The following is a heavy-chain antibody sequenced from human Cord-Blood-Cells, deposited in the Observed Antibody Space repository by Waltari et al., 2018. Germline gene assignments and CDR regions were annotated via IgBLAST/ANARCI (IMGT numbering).Heavy chain of an antibody. J-gene: IGHJ5*02. V-gene: IGHV1-69*01. CDR1: GGTFSSYA. CDR2: IIPIIGTA. D-gene: IGHD4-4*01. Sequence: QVQLVQSGAEVKKPGSSVKVSCKASGGTFSSYAISWVRQAPGQGLEWMGAIIPIIGTANYAQKFQGRVTITADESTGTADMELSSLRSEDTAVYYCARSPLDPSYSNYNWFDPWGQCTLFTVPP. CDR3: ARSPLDPSYSNYNWFDP.